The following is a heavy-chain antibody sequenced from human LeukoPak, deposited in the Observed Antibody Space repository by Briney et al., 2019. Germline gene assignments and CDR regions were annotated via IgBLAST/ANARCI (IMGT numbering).Heavy chain of an antibody. Sequence: GGSLRLSCAASGFTFSDYYMSWIRQAPGKGLEWVSYIGSSAYYADSVKGRFTISRDNAKNSLYLQMNSLRAEDTAVYYCARYYYNSSGYYYFDYWGQGTLVTVSS. D-gene: IGHD3-22*01. CDR2: IGSSA. CDR1: GFTFSDYY. V-gene: IGHV3-11*01. CDR3: ARYYYNSSGYYYFDY. J-gene: IGHJ4*02.